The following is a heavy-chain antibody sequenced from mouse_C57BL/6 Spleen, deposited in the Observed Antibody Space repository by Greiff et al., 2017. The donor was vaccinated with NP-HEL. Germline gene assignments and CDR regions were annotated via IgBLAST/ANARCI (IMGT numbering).Heavy chain of an antibody. D-gene: IGHD1-1*01. CDR3: ASGYGSREGDY. CDR1: GYTFTSYW. J-gene: IGHJ2*01. V-gene: IGHV1-52*01. CDR2: IDPSDSET. Sequence: QVQLQQSGAELVRPGSSVKLSCKASGYTFTSYWMHWVKQRPIQGLEWIGNIDPSDSETHYNQKFKDKATLTVDKSSSTAYMQLSSLTSEDSAVYYCASGYGSREGDYWGQGTTLTVSS.